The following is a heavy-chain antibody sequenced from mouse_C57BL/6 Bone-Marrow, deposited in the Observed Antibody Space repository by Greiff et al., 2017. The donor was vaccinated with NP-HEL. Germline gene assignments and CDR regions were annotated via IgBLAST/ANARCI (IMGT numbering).Heavy chain of an antibody. CDR2: IDPETGGT. V-gene: IGHV1-15*01. Sequence: VQLQQSGAELVRPGASVTLSCKASGYTFTDYEMHWVKQTPVHGLEWIGAIDPETGGTAYNQKFKGKAILTADKSSSTAYMELRSLTSEDSAVYYCTRSTAQATYATDYWGQGTSVTVSS. D-gene: IGHD3-2*02. J-gene: IGHJ4*01. CDR1: GYTFTDYE. CDR3: TRSTAQATYATDY.